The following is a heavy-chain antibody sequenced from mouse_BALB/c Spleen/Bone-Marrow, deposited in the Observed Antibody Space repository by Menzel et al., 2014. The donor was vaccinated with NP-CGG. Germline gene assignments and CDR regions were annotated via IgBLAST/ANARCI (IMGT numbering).Heavy chain of an antibody. J-gene: IGHJ2*01. D-gene: IGHD2-4*01. Sequence: VQLQQSGAELVKPGASVKLSCIASGFNIKDTYMHWVKQRPEQGLEWIGRIDPANGNTKYDPKFQGKATTTADTSSNTAYLQLSSLTSEDTAVYYCARFPYDYGGGDYWGQGTTLTVSS. CDR1: GFNIKDTY. CDR3: ARFPYDYGGGDY. V-gene: IGHV14-3*02. CDR2: IDPANGNT.